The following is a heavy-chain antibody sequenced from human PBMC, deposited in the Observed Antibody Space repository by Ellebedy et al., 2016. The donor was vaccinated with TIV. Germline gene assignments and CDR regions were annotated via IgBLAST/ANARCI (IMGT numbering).Heavy chain of an antibody. V-gene: IGHV4-34*01. CDR1: GGSFSGYY. CDR2: INHSGST. CDR3: ARASRTNFDY. D-gene: IGHD1/OR15-1a*01. J-gene: IGHJ4*02. Sequence: MPSETLSLTCAVYGGSFSGYYWSWIRQPPGKGLEWIGEINHSGSTNYNPSLKSRVTISVDTSKNQFSLKLSSVTAADTAVYYCARASRTNFDYWGQGTLVTVSS.